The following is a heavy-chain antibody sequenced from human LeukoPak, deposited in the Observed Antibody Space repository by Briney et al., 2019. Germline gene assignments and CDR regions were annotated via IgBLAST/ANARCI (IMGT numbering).Heavy chain of an antibody. CDR1: GDTFTGYY. V-gene: IGHV1-2*02. J-gene: IGHJ6*03. CDR2: INPNGGGT. Sequence: ASVKVSSKASGDTFTGYYMHWGRPAPGQGREWMGWINPNGGGTNYAQKSQSRVTTNTDTTLSTAYLGQSRLRSDDTTADYCGRGLVYYCYYMDVWGKGTTVTVSS. CDR3: GRGLVYYCYYMDV. D-gene: IGHD6-19*01.